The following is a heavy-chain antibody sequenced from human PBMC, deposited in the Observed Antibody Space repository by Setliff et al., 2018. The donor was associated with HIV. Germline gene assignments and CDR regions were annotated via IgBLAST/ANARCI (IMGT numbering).Heavy chain of an antibody. Sequence: GGSLRLSCAASGFTFSSYGMHWVRQAPGKGLEWVAFIRYDGSNKYYAGSVRGRFTISRDNSKNMLYLQMTSLGVEDTAVYYCAKGVQSLRPYYFDSWGPGTLVTVSS. J-gene: IGHJ4*02. CDR1: GFTFSSYG. D-gene: IGHD4-17*01. CDR2: IRYDGSNK. CDR3: AKGVQSLRPYYFDS. V-gene: IGHV3-30*02.